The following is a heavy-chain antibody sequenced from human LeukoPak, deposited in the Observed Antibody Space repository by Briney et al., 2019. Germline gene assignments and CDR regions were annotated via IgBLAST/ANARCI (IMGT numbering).Heavy chain of an antibody. CDR2: ISYDGSNK. J-gene: IGHJ4*02. CDR1: GFTFSSYA. V-gene: IGHV3-30-3*01. D-gene: IGHD3-22*01. CDR3: AVNGRPLKRYYYDSSGYYAY. Sequence: GGSLRLSCAASGFTFSSYAMHWVRQAPGKGLEWVAVISYDGSNKYYADSVKGRFTISRDNSKNTMYLQMNSLRAEDTAVYYCAVNGRPLKRYYYDSSGYYAYWGQGTLVTVSS.